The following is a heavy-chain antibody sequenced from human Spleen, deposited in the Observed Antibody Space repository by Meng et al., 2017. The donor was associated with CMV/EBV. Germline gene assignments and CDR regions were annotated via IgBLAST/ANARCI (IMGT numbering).Heavy chain of an antibody. D-gene: IGHD2-2*01. CDR2: INHSGST. J-gene: IGHJ6*02. CDR3: ARGRPRGYCSSTSCYGVYYYYGMDV. Sequence: WSWTRQPPGKRLEWIGEINHSGSTNYNPSLKSRVTISVDTSKNQFSLKLSSVTAADTAVYYCARGRPRGYCSSTSCYGVYYYYGMDVWGQGTTVTVSS. V-gene: IGHV4-34*01.